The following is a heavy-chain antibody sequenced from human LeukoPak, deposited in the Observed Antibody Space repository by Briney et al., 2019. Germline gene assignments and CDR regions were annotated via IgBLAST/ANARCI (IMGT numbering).Heavy chain of an antibody. Sequence: GGSLRLSCAASGFTFSTYSMNWVRQAPGKGLEWVSCISSKSTTIYYADSVKGRFTISRDNAENSLYLQMNSLRDEDTAVYYCAREIQWLIDYWGQGTLVTVSS. D-gene: IGHD6-19*01. V-gene: IGHV3-48*02. J-gene: IGHJ4*02. CDR1: GFTFSTYS. CDR2: ISSKSTTI. CDR3: AREIQWLIDY.